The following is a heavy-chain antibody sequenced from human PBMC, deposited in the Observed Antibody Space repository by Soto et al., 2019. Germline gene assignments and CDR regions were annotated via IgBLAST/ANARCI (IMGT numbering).Heavy chain of an antibody. CDR1: GGTFSSYT. D-gene: IGHD5-18*01. V-gene: IGHV1-69*02. J-gene: IGHJ4*02. Sequence: GASVKVSCKASGGTFSSYTISWVRQAPGQGLEWMGRIIPILGIANYAQKFQGRVTITADKSTSTAYMELSSLRSEDTAVYYCARGAGYSNFDYWGQGTLVTVSS. CDR3: ARGAGYSNFDY. CDR2: IIPILGIA.